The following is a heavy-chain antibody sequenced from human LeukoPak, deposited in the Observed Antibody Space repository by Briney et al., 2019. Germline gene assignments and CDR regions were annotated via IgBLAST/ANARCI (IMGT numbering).Heavy chain of an antibody. CDR1: GFTFSSYE. J-gene: IGHJ3*02. V-gene: IGHV3-48*03. Sequence: GGSLRLSCAASGFTFSSYEMNWVRQAPGKGLEWVSYISSSGSTIYYADSVKGRFTISRDNAKNSLYLQMNSLGAEDTAVYYCARSPGRGDYGPNDAFDIWGQGTMVTVSS. D-gene: IGHD4-17*01. CDR2: ISSSGSTI. CDR3: ARSPGRGDYGPNDAFDI.